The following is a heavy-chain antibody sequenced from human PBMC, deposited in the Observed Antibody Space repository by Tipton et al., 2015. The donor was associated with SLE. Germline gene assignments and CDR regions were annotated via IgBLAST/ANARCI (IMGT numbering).Heavy chain of an antibody. V-gene: IGHV3-30*04. CDR2: ISYDGTEK. D-gene: IGHD6-13*01. J-gene: IGHJ1*01. Sequence: SLRLSCAASGFTFGNFAMHWGRQAPGKGLEWVAVISYDGTEKYYADSVKGRFTISRDYSRNTLYLQMNSLRSEDTAVFYCARGDSSSLVGYFRHWGQGTLVTVSA. CDR3: ARGDSSSLVGYFRH. CDR1: GFTFGNFA.